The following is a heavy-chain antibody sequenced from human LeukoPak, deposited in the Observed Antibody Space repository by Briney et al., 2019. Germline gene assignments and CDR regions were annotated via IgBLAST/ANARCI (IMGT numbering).Heavy chain of an antibody. V-gene: IGHV4-59*12. CDR2: IYYSGTT. D-gene: IGHD1-26*01. CDR3: ARAGPLYSGGFLGL. Sequence: SETLSLTCTVSGGSISSYYWSWIRQPPGRGLEWIGFIYYSGTTNYNPSLKSRVTISVDTSKNQFSLKLSSVTAADTAVYSCARAGPLYSGGFLGLWGQGTLVTVSS. J-gene: IGHJ4*02. CDR1: GGSISSYY.